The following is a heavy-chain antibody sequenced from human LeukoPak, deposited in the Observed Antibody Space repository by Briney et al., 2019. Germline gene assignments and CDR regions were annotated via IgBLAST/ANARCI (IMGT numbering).Heavy chain of an antibody. J-gene: IGHJ5*02. CDR2: INAGNGNT. V-gene: IGHV1-3*01. CDR3: ARDRDYDILTGYYLGYWFDP. D-gene: IGHD3-9*01. CDR1: GYTFNNYA. Sequence: GASVKVSCKASGYTFNNYAIIWVRQAPGQRLEWMGWINAGNGNTKYSQKFQGRVTITRDTSASTAYMELSSLRSEDTAVYYCARDRDYDILTGYYLGYWFDPWGQGTLVTVSS.